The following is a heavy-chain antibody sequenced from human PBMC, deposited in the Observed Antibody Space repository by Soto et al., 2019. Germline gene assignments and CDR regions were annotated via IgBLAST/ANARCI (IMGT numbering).Heavy chain of an antibody. Sequence: SETLSLTCAVSGGSFSGYYWSWIRQPPGKGLEWIGEINHSGSTNYNPSLKSRVTVSVDTSKNQFSLKLSSVTAADTAVYYCARVHTAMAKRSDYWGQGTLVTVAS. D-gene: IGHD5-18*01. CDR2: INHSGST. V-gene: IGHV4-34*01. CDR3: ARVHTAMAKRSDY. CDR1: GGSFSGYY. J-gene: IGHJ4*02.